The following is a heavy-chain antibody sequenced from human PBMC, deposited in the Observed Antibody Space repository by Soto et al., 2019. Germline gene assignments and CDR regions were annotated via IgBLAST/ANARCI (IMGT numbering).Heavy chain of an antibody. CDR1: GFTFSNSA. J-gene: IGHJ6*02. Sequence: EVHLLESGGGLVQPGGSLRLSCAASGFTFSNSAMTWVRQALGEGPEWVSSIGRTNNTHYADSVKGRFATSRDNSQNTLYLQMNSLTAEDTAVYFCARTRSAWSDFHYYSLDVWGQGTTVTVSS. D-gene: IGHD1-26*01. CDR3: ARTRSAWSDFHYYSLDV. CDR2: IGRTNNT. V-gene: IGHV3-23*01.